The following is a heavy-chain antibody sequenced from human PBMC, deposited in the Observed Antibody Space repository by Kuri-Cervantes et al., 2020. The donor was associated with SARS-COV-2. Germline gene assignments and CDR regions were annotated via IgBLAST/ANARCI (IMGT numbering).Heavy chain of an antibody. D-gene: IGHD6-6*01. J-gene: IGHJ5*02. CDR1: GYTFTGYY. V-gene: IGHV1-2*02. CDR2: INPNSGGT. Sequence: ASVKVSCKASGYTFTGYYMHWVRQAPGQGLEWMGWINPNSGGTNYAQKFQGRVTMTRDTSISTAYMKLSRLRSDDTAVYYCARDSAGLYSSSSWNWFDPWGQGTLVTVSS. CDR3: ARDSAGLYSSSSWNWFDP.